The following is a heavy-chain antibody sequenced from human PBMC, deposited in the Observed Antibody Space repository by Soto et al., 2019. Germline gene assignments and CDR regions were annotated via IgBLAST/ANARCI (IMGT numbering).Heavy chain of an antibody. V-gene: IGHV2-5*01. CDR3: ALRGLLPTLDAFDI. Sequence: SGPTLVNPTQTLTLTCTFSGFSLSTSGVGVGWIRQPPGKALEWLALIYWNDDKRYSPSLKSRLTITKDTSKNQVVLTMTNMDPVDTATYYCALRGLLPTLDAFDIWGPGTMVTVS. D-gene: IGHD2-15*01. CDR2: IYWNDDK. CDR1: GFSLSTSGVG. J-gene: IGHJ3*02.